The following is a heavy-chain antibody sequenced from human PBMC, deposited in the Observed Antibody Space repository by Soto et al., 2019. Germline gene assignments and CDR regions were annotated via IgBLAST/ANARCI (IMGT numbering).Heavy chain of an antibody. CDR1: GGSISSCGYY. CDR3: ARDRVLAAAGTAYYYYGMDV. V-gene: IGHV4-30-4*08. CDR2: IYYSGST. D-gene: IGHD6-13*01. J-gene: IGHJ6*02. Sequence: TLSLTFPVSGGSISSCGYYWSWIRQHPVKVLEWIGYIYYSGSTYYNPSLKSRVTISVDTSKNQFSLKLSSVTAADTDVYYCARDRVLAAAGTAYYYYGMDVWGQGTTVPVSS.